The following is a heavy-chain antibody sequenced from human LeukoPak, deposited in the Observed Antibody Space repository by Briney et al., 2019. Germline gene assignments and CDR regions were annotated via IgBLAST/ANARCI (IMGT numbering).Heavy chain of an antibody. Sequence: SVKVSCKASGYTFTGYYMHWVRQAPGQGLEWMGWINPNSGGTNYAQKFQGRVTMTRDTSISTAYMELSRLRSDDTAVYYCARVAKSVLRYFDWPPDYWGQGTLVTVSS. CDR1: GYTFTGYY. J-gene: IGHJ4*02. V-gene: IGHV1-2*02. CDR2: INPNSGGT. CDR3: ARVAKSVLRYFDWPPDY. D-gene: IGHD3-9*01.